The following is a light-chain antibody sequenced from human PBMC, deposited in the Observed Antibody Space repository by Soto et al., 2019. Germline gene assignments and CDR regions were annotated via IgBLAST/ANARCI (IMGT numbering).Light chain of an antibody. CDR2: GAS. Sequence: ELVLTQSPGPLSLSPGERATLSCRASQSVTSNFLAWYQQKPGQAPRLLIYGASTRAAGVPDRFSGSGSGTDFTLTITRLEPEDFAVYYCQQYGRSPLLYTFGQGTKLGVK. V-gene: IGKV3-20*01. CDR3: QQYGRSPLLYT. J-gene: IGKJ2*01. CDR1: QSVTSNF.